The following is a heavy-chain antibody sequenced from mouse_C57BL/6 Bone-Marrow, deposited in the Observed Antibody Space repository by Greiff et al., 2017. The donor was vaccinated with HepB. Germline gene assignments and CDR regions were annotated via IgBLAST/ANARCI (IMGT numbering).Heavy chain of an antibody. J-gene: IGHJ4*01. CDR3: ARETTTVRAMDY. CDR2: ISDGGSYT. V-gene: IGHV5-4*01. Sequence: EVHLVESGGGLVKPGGSLKLSCAASGFTFSSYAMSWVRQTPEKRLEWVATISDGGSYTYYPDNVKGRFTISRDNAKNNLYLQMSHLKSEDTAMYYCARETTTVRAMDYWGQGTSVTVSS. CDR1: GFTFSSYA. D-gene: IGHD1-1*01.